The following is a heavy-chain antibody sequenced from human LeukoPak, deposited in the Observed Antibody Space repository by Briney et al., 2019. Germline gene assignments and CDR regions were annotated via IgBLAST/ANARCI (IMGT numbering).Heavy chain of an antibody. V-gene: IGHV3-7*01. CDR1: GFTFSDYW. Sequence: GGSLRLSCAASGFTFSDYWMTWVRQAPGKGLEWVANIKPDGSEKYYVDSVRGRFTISRDNAKNSLYLQMNSLRVEDTAVYYCASYLYWWSGLGYWGQGTLVTVSS. CDR2: IKPDGSEK. J-gene: IGHJ4*02. D-gene: IGHD2-8*02. CDR3: ASYLYWWSGLGY.